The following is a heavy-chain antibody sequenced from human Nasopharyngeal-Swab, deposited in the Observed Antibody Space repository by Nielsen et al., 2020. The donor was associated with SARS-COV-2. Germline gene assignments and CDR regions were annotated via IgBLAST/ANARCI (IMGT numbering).Heavy chain of an antibody. J-gene: IGHJ4*02. V-gene: IGHV3-66*02. Sequence: GESLKISCAASGFTVSSNYMSWVRQAPGKGLEWVSVIYSGGSTYYADSVKGRFTISRDNSKNTLYLQMNSLRAEDTAVYYRARDGDYTLDYWGQGTLVTVSS. D-gene: IGHD4-17*01. CDR2: IYSGGST. CDR1: GFTVSSNY. CDR3: ARDGDYTLDY.